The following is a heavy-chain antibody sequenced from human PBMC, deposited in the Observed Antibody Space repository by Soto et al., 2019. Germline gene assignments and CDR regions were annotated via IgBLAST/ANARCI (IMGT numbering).Heavy chain of an antibody. D-gene: IGHD5-12*01. CDR1: GFVFSDYA. V-gene: IGHV3-30*09. J-gene: IGHJ4*02. CDR3: ARSEHGYNAFDY. Sequence: QVVLVESGGGVVQPGRSLRLSCAASGFVFSDYAMHWIRQAPGKGLEWLTFISFDGEDSYYADSVKGRFAISRDSSKNTLYLPMNSLRLEDTAVYYCARSEHGYNAFDYWGRGTLVTVSS. CDR2: ISFDGEDS.